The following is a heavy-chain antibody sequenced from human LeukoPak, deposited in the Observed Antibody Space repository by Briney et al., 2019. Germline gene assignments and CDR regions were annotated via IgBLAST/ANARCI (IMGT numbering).Heavy chain of an antibody. CDR3: ARGGEIVVVTATLDY. D-gene: IGHD2-21*02. CDR1: GYTFTSYG. Sequence: ASVKVSCKASGYTFTSYGISWVRQAPGQGLEWMGWISAYNGNTNYAQKLQGRVTMTTDTSTGTAYMELRSLRSDDTAVYYCARGGEIVVVTATLDYWGQGTLVTVSS. CDR2: ISAYNGNT. V-gene: IGHV1-18*01. J-gene: IGHJ4*02.